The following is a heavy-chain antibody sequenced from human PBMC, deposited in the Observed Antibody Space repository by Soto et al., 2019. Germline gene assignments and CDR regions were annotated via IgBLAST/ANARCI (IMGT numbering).Heavy chain of an antibody. CDR3: DYGRDV. V-gene: IGHV3-74*01. CDR2: INSDGSST. D-gene: IGHD6-13*01. CDR1: GFPFSSYW. J-gene: IGHJ6*02. Sequence: EVLLVESGGGLVQPGGSLRLSCAASGFPFSSYWMHWVRQAPGKGLVWVSRINSDGSSTSYADSVKGRFTISRDNAKNTLYLQIRDLIAAAGTPRYYDYGRDVWGQGTTVTVS.